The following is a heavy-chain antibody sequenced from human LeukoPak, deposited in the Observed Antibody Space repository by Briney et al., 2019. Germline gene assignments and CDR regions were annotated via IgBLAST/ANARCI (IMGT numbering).Heavy chain of an antibody. V-gene: IGHV3-23*01. J-gene: IGHJ4*02. Sequence: GGSLRLSCAASGFTFSSYAMSWVRQAPGKGLEWVSAISGSGGSTYYADSVKGRFTISRDNSKNTLYLQTNSLRAEDTAVYYCAKGLDVVVVVEDYWGQGTLVTVSS. CDR2: ISGSGGST. CDR1: GFTFSSYA. D-gene: IGHD2-15*01. CDR3: AKGLDVVVVVEDY.